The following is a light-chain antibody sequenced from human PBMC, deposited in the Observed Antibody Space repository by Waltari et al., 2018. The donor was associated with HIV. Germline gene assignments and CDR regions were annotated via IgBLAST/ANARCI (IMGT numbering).Light chain of an antibody. J-gene: IGLJ2*01. V-gene: IGLV1-40*01. CDR3: QSYDSSLSGSVG. CDR1: SSNIGANFV. CDR2: GNN. Sequence: QSVLTKPPSVSGAPGQRVTISCTGTSSNIGANFVVPWSQQFPGTAPKLLLSGNNGRPSGGPDRFSGSRSGTSASLAITGLQAYDEADYYCQSYDSSLSGSVGFGGGTKLTVL.